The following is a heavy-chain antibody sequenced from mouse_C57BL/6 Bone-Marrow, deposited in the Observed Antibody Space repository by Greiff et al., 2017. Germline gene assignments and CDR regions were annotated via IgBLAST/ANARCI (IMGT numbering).Heavy chain of an antibody. CDR2: ISDGGSYT. CDR1: GFTFSSYA. D-gene: IGHD1-1*01. V-gene: IGHV5-4*01. Sequence: EVQLVESGGGLVKPGGSLKLSCAASGFTFSSYAMSWVRQTPEKRLEWVANISDGGSYTYYPDNVKGRFTISRDNAKNNLYLQMSQLKSEDTAMYYGAREGCYYGRGEYYLDDWGQGTTLTVSS. CDR3: AREGCYYGRGEYYLDD. J-gene: IGHJ2*01.